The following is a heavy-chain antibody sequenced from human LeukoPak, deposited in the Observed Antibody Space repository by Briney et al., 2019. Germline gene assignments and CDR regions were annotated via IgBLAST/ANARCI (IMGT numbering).Heavy chain of an antibody. CDR3: AKDHSSGWFSRLFDY. Sequence: GGSLRLSCAASGFTFGSYGMHWVRQAPGKGLEWVAVISYDGSNRYYADSVKGRFTISRDNSKNTLYLQMNSLRAEDTAVYYCAKDHSSGWFSRLFDYWGQGTLVTVSS. V-gene: IGHV3-30*18. CDR2: ISYDGSNR. J-gene: IGHJ4*02. D-gene: IGHD6-19*01. CDR1: GFTFGSYG.